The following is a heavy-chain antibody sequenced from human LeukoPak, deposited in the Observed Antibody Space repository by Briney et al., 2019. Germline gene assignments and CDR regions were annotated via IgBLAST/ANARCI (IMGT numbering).Heavy chain of an antibody. D-gene: IGHD3-16*01. V-gene: IGHV3-21*01. J-gene: IGHJ3*02. CDR3: ARDREGGAFDI. Sequence: GGSLRLSCAASGFTFSSYSMNWVRQAPGKGLEWVSSISSSSSYIYYADSVKGRFTISRDNAKNSLYLQMNSLRAEDTAVYYCARDREGGAFDIWGQGTMVTVSS. CDR1: GFTFSSYS. CDR2: ISSSSSYI.